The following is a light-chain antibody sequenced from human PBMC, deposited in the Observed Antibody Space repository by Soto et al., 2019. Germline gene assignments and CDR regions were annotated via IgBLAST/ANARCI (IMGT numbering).Light chain of an antibody. CDR3: QHSYSTLWT. V-gene: IGKV1-39*01. Sequence: DIQMTQSPSSLSASVGDRVTITCRASQSISSYLNWYQQKPGKAPKLLIYAASSLQSGVPSRFSGSSSGTDFTLTISSLQPEDVATYYCQHSYSTLWTFGQGTKVEIK. CDR1: QSISSY. CDR2: AAS. J-gene: IGKJ1*01.